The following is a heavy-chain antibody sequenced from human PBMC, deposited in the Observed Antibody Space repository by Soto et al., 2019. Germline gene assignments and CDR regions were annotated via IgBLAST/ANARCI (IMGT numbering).Heavy chain of an antibody. CDR3: AKEAPTVTTYYFDY. J-gene: IGHJ4*02. D-gene: IGHD4-17*01. Sequence: HPGGSLRLSCAASGFTFSSYGMHWVRQAPGKGLEWVAVISYDGSNKYYADSVKGRFTISRDNSKNTLYLQMNSLRAEDTAVYYCAKEAPTVTTYYFDYWGQGTLVTVSS. V-gene: IGHV3-30*18. CDR2: ISYDGSNK. CDR1: GFTFSSYG.